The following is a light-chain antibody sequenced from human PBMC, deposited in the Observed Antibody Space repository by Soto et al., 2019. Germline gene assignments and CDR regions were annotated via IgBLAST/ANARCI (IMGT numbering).Light chain of an antibody. CDR1: QSLTSSY. J-gene: IGKJ2*01. Sequence: EIVLTQSPGTLSLSPGERATLSCRASQSLTSSYLAWYQQKPGQAPRLLIYGASSRATGIPDRFSGSGSGTDFTLTIRRLEAEDFAVYYWQQYESSPPSYTFGQGTKLEIK. CDR2: GAS. V-gene: IGKV3-20*01. CDR3: QQYESSPPSYT.